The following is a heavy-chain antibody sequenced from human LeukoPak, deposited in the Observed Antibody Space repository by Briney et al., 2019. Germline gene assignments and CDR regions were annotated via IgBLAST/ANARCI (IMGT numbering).Heavy chain of an antibody. CDR3: AGLAAGATAITYHYFDV. J-gene: IGHJ2*01. CDR2: IHTNGNT. D-gene: IGHD6-13*01. V-gene: IGHV4-4*09. CDR1: SGSVSSYY. Sequence: SETLSLTCTVSSGSVSSYYWSWIRQSPGMGLEWIAYIHTNGNTNYNTSLKSRVTISLDTSKNKFSLKLSSVTAADTAVYYCAGLAAGATAITYHYFDVWGRGTLVTVSS.